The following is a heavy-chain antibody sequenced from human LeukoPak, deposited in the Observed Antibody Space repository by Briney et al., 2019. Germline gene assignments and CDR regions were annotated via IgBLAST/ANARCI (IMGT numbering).Heavy chain of an antibody. CDR3: ARDPRYSVGAGDAFDI. CDR1: GGTFSSYA. CDR2: IIPIFGTA. J-gene: IGHJ3*02. Sequence: SVKVSCNASGGTFSSYAISWVRQAPGQGLEWMGGIIPIFGTANYAQKFQGRVTITTDESTSTAYMELSSLRSEDTAVYYCARDPRYSVGAGDAFDIWGQGTMVTVSS. D-gene: IGHD1-26*01. V-gene: IGHV1-69*05.